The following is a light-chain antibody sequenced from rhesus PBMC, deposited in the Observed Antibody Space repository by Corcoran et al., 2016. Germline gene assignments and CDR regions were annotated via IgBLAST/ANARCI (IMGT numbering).Light chain of an antibody. J-gene: IGKJ2*01. Sequence: EIVMTQSPATLSLSPGERATLSCRASQSVSSHVAWYKQKQEQAPRLLIYGASRRSTGIPDRFSGSVSGTDFTLISSLESEDVGVYYCHQYNNWNSFGQGTKVEIK. V-gene: IGKV3S9*01. CDR2: GAS. CDR1: QSVSSH. CDR3: HQYNNWNS.